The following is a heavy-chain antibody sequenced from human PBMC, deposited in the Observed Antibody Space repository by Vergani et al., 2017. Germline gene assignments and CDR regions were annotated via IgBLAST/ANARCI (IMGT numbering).Heavy chain of an antibody. CDR2: ISYDGSNK. J-gene: IGHJ4*02. CDR3: ARGASGDYVSSFDY. Sequence: QVQLVESGGGVVQPGRSLRLSCAASGFTFSSYAMHWVRQAPGKGLEWVAVISYDGSNKYYADSVKGRFTISSDKSKNTLYLQMNSLRAEDTAVYYCARGASGDYVSSFDYWGQGTLVTVSS. D-gene: IGHD4-17*01. V-gene: IGHV3-30-3*01. CDR1: GFTFSSYA.